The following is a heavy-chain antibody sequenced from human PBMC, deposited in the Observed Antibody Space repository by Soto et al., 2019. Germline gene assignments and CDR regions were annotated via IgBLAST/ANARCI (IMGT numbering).Heavy chain of an antibody. J-gene: IGHJ4*02. CDR1: GFTVSNNY. Sequence: EVQLLETGGGLIQPGGSLRLSCAASGFTVSNNYMSWVRQAPGKGLEWVSVIYVGGSTYYADSVEGRFTISRDSSKNSVFLQMNSLRAEDTAVYYCARERFGGVGATYVDYWGPGTLVTVSS. V-gene: IGHV3-53*02. CDR2: IYVGGST. CDR3: ARERFGGVGATYVDY. D-gene: IGHD1-26*01.